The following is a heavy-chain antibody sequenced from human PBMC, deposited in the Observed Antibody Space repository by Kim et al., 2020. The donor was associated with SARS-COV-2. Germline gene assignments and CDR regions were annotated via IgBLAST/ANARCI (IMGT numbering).Heavy chain of an antibody. V-gene: IGHV3-7*01. CDR1: GFTFTSDW. J-gene: IGHJ4*02. Sequence: GGSLRLFCAASGFTFTSDWMSWVRQAPGKGLEWVAKIKEDGSERYYVYSVEGRFTISRDNAKNSLYLQMNSLRAEDTGVYYCARDRSYSLDYWGQGTLVTVSS. CDR3: ARDRSYSLDY. D-gene: IGHD1-26*01. CDR2: IKEDGSER.